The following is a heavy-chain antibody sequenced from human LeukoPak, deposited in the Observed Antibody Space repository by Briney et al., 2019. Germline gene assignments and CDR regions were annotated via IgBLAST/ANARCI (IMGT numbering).Heavy chain of an antibody. CDR3: ARSVLRYFDWLLFAYSFDY. D-gene: IGHD3-9*01. CDR1: GGSLSSYY. V-gene: IGHV4-59*01. J-gene: IGHJ4*02. Sequence: SETLSLTCTVSGGSLSSYYWTWIRQPPGKGREGGGHIYYSGSTKYNPSPKSRVTISVDKCKKQFSLTLSSVTAADTAVYYCARSVLRYFDWLLFAYSFDYWGQGTLVTVSS. CDR2: IYYSGST.